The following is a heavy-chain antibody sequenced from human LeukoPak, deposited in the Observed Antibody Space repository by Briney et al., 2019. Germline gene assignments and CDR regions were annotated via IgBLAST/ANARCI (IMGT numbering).Heavy chain of an antibody. J-gene: IGHJ4*02. D-gene: IGHD6-19*01. Sequence: SETLSLTCTVSGGSISSCYWSWIRQPPGKGLEWIGYIYYSGSTNHNPSLKSRVTISVDTSKNQFSLKLSSVTAADTAVYYCARETSSGWYTYFDYWGQGTLVTAPS. CDR1: GGSISSCY. CDR3: ARETSSGWYTYFDY. CDR2: IYYSGST. V-gene: IGHV4-59*01.